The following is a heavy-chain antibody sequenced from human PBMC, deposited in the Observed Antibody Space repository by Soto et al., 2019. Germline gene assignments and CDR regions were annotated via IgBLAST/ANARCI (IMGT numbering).Heavy chain of an antibody. CDR3: AKTTVIVGYYYGMDV. CDR1: GFTFRNYA. D-gene: IGHD4-17*01. J-gene: IGHJ6*02. Sequence: EVQLLESGGGWVQPGGFLRLSCAASGFTFRNYAMSWVRQAPGKGLEWVSTISGSGGSTYYADSVKGRFTISRDNSQNTLYLQMNSLRAEDTAVSYCAKTTVIVGYYYGMDVWGQGTTVTVSS. CDR2: ISGSGGST. V-gene: IGHV3-23*01.